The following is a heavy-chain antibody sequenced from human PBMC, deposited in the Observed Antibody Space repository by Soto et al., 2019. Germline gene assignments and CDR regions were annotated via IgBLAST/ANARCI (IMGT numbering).Heavy chain of an antibody. CDR2: INPNSGVT. CDR1: GDTFNDYY. CDR3: ARESGGAMATLDYYYFYMDV. D-gene: IGHD3-16*01. J-gene: IGHJ6*03. Sequence: QVPLVQSGAEVKKPGASVTVSCRSSGDTFNDYYIHWVRQAPGQGLEWMGWINPNSGVTKYAQKFQGWVSMTRDTSIRTVYMQLSRLRSDDTAVYYCARESGGAMATLDYYYFYMDVWGTGTTVTVSS. V-gene: IGHV1-2*04.